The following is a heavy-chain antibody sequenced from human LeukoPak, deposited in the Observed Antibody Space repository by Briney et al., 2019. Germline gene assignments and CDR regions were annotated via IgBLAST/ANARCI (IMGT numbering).Heavy chain of an antibody. D-gene: IGHD1-26*01. CDR3: ARVGVGATMAVDY. CDR1: GYTFTTYG. CDR2: ISPYNINT. Sequence: ASVKVSCKASGYTFTTYGITWVRQAPGQGLEWMGWISPYNINTRFAQNLQDRVTMTTDTSTSTAYMELRSLRSDDTAVYYCARVGVGATMAVDYRGQGTLVTVSS. J-gene: IGHJ4*02. V-gene: IGHV1-18*01.